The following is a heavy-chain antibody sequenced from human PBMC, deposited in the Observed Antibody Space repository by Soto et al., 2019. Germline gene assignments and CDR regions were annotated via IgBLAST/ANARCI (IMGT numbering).Heavy chain of an antibody. J-gene: IGHJ4*02. Sequence: SETLSLTCTVSGGSISGYYWSWIRQPPGKGLEWIGYIYYSGTTSYNPSLNGRVTMSVDTSKNQFSLKVNSVTAADTAVCYCARESYYGSGATVVAYWGQGTLVTVSS. CDR1: GGSISGYY. CDR3: ARESYYGSGATVVAY. CDR2: IYYSGTT. D-gene: IGHD3-10*01. V-gene: IGHV4-59*01.